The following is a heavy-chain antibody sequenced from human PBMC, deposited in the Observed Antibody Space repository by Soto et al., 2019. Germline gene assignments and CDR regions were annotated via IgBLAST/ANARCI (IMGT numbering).Heavy chain of an antibody. J-gene: IGHJ4*02. CDR1: GFTVINKY. D-gene: IGHD2-15*01. Sequence: GGSLRLSCAASGFTVINKYMTWVRQAPGRGLEWISVIFSDDTTYYADSVKDRFTISRDNSRNTLSLLLNSLRAEDTAMYYCARDPLPGYDYWGQGILVTVSS. CDR3: ARDPLPGYDY. CDR2: IFSDDTT. V-gene: IGHV3-66*01.